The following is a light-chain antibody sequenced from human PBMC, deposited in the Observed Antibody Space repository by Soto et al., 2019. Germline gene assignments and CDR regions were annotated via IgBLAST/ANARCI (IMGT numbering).Light chain of an antibody. CDR2: DAS. J-gene: IGKJ5*01. CDR1: QSISNY. CDR3: HQRSNWPPST. V-gene: IGKV3-11*01. Sequence: EIVLTQSPATLSLSPGERATLSCRASQSISNYLDWYQQKPGQAPRLLIYDASNRATGIPGRFSGSGSGTDFTLTISSLEPEDCAVYYCHQRSNWPPSTFGQGTRLEIK.